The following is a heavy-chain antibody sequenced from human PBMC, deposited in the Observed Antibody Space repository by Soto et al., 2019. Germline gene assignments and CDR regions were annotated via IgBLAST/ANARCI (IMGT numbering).Heavy chain of an antibody. V-gene: IGHV3-74*01. CDR3: TRDIGGRGAY. J-gene: IGHJ4*02. Sequence: GGSLRLSCAASGFTFSSYWMHWVRQVPGKGLVWVSRINEYGSVINYADSVKGRLTIFRDNSKNTLYLEMNSLRAEDAAVYYCTRDIGGRGAYWGQGTLVTVSS. D-gene: IGHD3-16*01. CDR2: INEYGSVI. CDR1: GFTFSSYW.